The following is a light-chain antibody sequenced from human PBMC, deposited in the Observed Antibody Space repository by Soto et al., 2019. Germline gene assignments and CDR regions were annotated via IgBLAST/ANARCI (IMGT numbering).Light chain of an antibody. Sequence: EIVMTQSPATLSVSPGERDTLSCRASQSVSSNLAWYQQKPGQAPRLLIYGASTRATGIPARFSGSGSGTEFTLTISSLQSEDFAVYYCQQYNNWPPPLTFGGGTKVEI. CDR3: QQYNNWPPPLT. CDR2: GAS. J-gene: IGKJ4*01. CDR1: QSVSSN. V-gene: IGKV3-15*01.